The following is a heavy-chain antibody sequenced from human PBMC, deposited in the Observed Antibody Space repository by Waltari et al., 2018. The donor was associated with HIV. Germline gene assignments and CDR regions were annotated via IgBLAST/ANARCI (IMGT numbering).Heavy chain of an antibody. CDR1: GGPISSGHYY. CDR3: ARYYCSGGSCSDY. J-gene: IGHJ4*02. V-gene: IGHV4-61*02. Sequence: QVQLQESGPGLVKPSQTLSLTCTVSGGPISSGHYYGSWLRQPAGKGLEWIGRIYTSGSTNYNPSLKSRVTISVDTSKNQFSLKLSSVTAADTAVYYCARYYCSGGSCSDYWGQGTLVTVSS. CDR2: IYTSGST. D-gene: IGHD2-15*01.